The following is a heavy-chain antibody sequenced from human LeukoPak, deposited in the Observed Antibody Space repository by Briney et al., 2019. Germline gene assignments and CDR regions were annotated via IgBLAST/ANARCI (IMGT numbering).Heavy chain of an antibody. Sequence: AGSLRLSCAASGVTFSNYGMHWVRQAPGKGLDWVALISSNGNDKLYGDSVKGRFTISRDDSKSTLYLQMNSLRVEDTAVYYCTTKVIRGNSGDDYDDWGQGTLVTVSS. D-gene: IGHD5-12*01. CDR2: ISSNGNDK. CDR1: GVTFSNYG. CDR3: TTKVIRGNSGDDYDD. J-gene: IGHJ4*02. V-gene: IGHV3-30*03.